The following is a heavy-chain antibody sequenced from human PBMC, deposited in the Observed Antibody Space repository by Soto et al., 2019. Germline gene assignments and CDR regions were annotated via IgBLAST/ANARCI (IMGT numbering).Heavy chain of an antibody. V-gene: IGHV4-39*05. CDR1: RSSIRSSSYY. D-gene: IGHD4-17*01. Sequence: SGTPSLTCPFFRSSIRSSSYYCGWIRPPPGKGLEWIGSIYYRGSTYYNPSLKSRVTISVDTSKNQFSLKLSSVTAADTAVYYCGAQDYVAKGYHFETWGQGTMVTVSS. CDR2: IYYRGST. CDR3: GAQDYVAKGYHFET. J-gene: IGHJ4*02.